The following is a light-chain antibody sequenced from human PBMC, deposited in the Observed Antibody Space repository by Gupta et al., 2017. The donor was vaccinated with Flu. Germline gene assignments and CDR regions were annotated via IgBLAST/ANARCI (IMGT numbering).Light chain of an antibody. CDR2: EVG. Sequence: SWYQPHPGKAPILMIYEVGNRASGVSNRFSGSRSGNTAFLTISGLEAEDDADYFCCSDTSSPSLVFGGGTKLTVL. V-gene: IGLV2-14*01. J-gene: IGLJ3*02. CDR3: CSDTSSPSLV.